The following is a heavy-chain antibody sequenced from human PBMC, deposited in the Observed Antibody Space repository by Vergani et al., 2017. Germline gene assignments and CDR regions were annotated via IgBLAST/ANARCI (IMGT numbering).Heavy chain of an antibody. Sequence: QVQLEQSGAEVKKPGASLEVSCKASGYTFTSFYVHWVRQAPGQGLEWMGWINPNSGATTYAQKFQGRVTMTTDTSTSTAYMELRSLRSDDTAVYYCARDPDIVVVXAAPYYYYYYGMDVWGQGTTVTVSS. D-gene: IGHD2-2*01. J-gene: IGHJ6*02. CDR3: ARDPDIVVVXAAPYYYYYYGMDV. CDR1: GYTFTSFY. V-gene: IGHV1-2*02. CDR2: INPNSGAT.